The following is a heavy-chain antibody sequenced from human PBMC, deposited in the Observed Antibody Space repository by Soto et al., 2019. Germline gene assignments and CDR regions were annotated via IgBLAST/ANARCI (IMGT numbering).Heavy chain of an antibody. CDR1: GFTFSSYS. Sequence: GGSLRLSCAASGFTFSSYSMNWVRQAPGKGLEWVSSISSSSSYIYYADSVKGRFTIPRDNAKNSLYLQMNSLRAEDTAVYYCARVYSSGYYFDYWGQGTLVTVSS. V-gene: IGHV3-21*01. CDR2: ISSSSSYI. D-gene: IGHD3-22*01. CDR3: ARVYSSGYYFDY. J-gene: IGHJ4*02.